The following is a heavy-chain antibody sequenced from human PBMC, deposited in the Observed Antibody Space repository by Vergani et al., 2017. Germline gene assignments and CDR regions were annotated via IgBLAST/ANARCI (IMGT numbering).Heavy chain of an antibody. D-gene: IGHD6-13*01. Sequence: QVQLVQSGAEVKKPGASVKVSCKASGYTFTSYDINWVRQATGHGLEWMGWMNPNSGNTGYAQKFQGRVTMTRNTSISTAYMELSSVRSEDTAVYYCARGADSSSWYVVYYFDYWGQGTLVTVSS. CDR3: ARGADSSSWYVVYYFDY. CDR2: MNPNSGNT. V-gene: IGHV1-8*01. J-gene: IGHJ4*02. CDR1: GYTFTSYD.